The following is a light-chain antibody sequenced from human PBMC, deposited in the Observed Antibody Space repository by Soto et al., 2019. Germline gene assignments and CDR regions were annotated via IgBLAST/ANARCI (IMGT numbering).Light chain of an antibody. J-gene: IGLJ1*01. Sequence: QSVLTQPPSVSAAPGQKVTISCSGSSSNIGGNSVSWYQQLPGTAPKLMIYEVTNRPSGVSSRFSGSKSGNTASLTISGLQAEDEADYYCSSYTVDVAPYVFGTGTKVTVL. CDR2: EVT. V-gene: IGLV2-14*01. CDR1: SSNIGGNS. CDR3: SSYTVDVAPYV.